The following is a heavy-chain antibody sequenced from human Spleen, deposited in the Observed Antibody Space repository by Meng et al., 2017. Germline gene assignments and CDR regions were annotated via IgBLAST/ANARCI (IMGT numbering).Heavy chain of an antibody. CDR1: GGSFSGYY. CDR2: INHSGST. J-gene: IGHJ4*02. V-gene: IGHV4-34*01. D-gene: IGHD6-25*01. CDR3: ARGRFVQRLFDY. Sequence: QVQLQQWGAGLLKPSETLSLTCAVYGGSFSGYYRSWIRQPPGKGLEWIGEINHSGSTNYNPSLKSRVTISVDTSKNQFSLKLSSVTAADTAVYYCARGRFVQRLFDYWGQGTLVTVSS.